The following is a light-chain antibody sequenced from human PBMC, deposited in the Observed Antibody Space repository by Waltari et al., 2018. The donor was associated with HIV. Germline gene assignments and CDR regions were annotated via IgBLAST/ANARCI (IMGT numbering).Light chain of an antibody. V-gene: IGKV3-15*01. CDR3: RQYNNWPLS. CDR1: QSFSSD. CDR2: GVS. J-gene: IGKJ2*01. Sequence: EIVMTQSPATLSVSPGERATLSCRASQSFSSDLAWYQHKPGQAPRLRSYGVSTRATGIPARFSGSVSGTEFTLTISSLQSEDFAVYYCRQYNNWPLSFGQGTKLEIK.